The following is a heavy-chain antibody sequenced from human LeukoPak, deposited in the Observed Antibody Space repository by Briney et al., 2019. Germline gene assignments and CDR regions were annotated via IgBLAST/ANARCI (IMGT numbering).Heavy chain of an antibody. Sequence: PSETLSLTCTVSGGSISSYHWSWIRQPPGKGLEWIGYIYYSGSTNYNPSLKSRVTISVDTSKNQFSLKLSSVTAADTAVYYCARDFYGSGTLDYWGQGTLVTVSS. CDR3: ARDFYGSGTLDY. CDR1: GGSISSYH. J-gene: IGHJ4*02. D-gene: IGHD3-10*01. V-gene: IGHV4-59*01. CDR2: IYYSGST.